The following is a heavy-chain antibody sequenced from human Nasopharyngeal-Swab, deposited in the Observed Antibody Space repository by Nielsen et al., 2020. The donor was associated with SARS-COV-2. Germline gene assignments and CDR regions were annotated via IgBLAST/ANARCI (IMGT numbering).Heavy chain of an antibody. V-gene: IGHV5-51*01. CDR3: ARQSGSYYDIADAFDI. CDR2: IYPGDSDT. CDR1: GSSFTSYW. Sequence: GGSLRLSCKGSGSSFTSYWIGWVRQMPGKGLEWMGIIYPGDSDTRYSPSFQGQVTISADKSISTAYLQWSSLKASDPAMYYCARQSGSYYDIADAFDIWGQGTMVTVSS. D-gene: IGHD1-26*01. J-gene: IGHJ3*02.